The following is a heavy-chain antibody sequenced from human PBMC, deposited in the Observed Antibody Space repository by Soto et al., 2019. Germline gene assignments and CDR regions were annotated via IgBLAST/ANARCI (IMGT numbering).Heavy chain of an antibody. CDR2: ISSSGGRT. J-gene: IGHJ4*02. CDR1: GFTFSSYA. D-gene: IGHD6-6*01. Sequence: GGSLRLSCAASGFTFSSYAMSWVRQAPGKGLEWVSVISSSGGRTSYEDSVKGRFTMSRDNSKNTLYLQMNSLRVEDTAVYYCARDPSIADLYFDSWGQGTLVTVSS. V-gene: IGHV3-23*01. CDR3: ARDPSIADLYFDS.